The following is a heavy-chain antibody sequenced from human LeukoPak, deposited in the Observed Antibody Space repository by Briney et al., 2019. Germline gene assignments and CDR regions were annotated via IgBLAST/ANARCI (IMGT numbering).Heavy chain of an antibody. CDR1: GGSISPYY. V-gene: IGHV4-59*01. CDR2: IYYSGST. J-gene: IGHJ5*02. Sequence: SETLSLTCTVSGGSISPYYWSWIRQPPGKRLEWIGYIYYSGSTNYNPSLKSRVTISVDTSKNQFSLKLSSVTAADTAVYYCVRGHYDSRGYSEPFDPWGQGTLVTVSS. CDR3: VRGHYDSRGYSEPFDP. D-gene: IGHD3-22*01.